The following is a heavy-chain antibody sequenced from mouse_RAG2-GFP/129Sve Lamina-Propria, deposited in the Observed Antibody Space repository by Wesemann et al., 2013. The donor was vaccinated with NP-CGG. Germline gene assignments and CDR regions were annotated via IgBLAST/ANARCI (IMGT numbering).Heavy chain of an antibody. CDR1: GYAFSSSW. CDR3: ARPGRGYFDY. Sequence: QQSGPELVKPGASVKISCKASGYAFSSSWMNWVKQRPGKGLEWIGRIYPGDGDTNYNGKFKGKATLTADKSSSTAYMQLSSLTSEDSAVYFCARPGRGYFDYWGQGTTLTVSS. D-gene: IGHD4-1*01. V-gene: IGHV1-82*01. J-gene: IGHJ2*01. CDR2: IYPGDGDT.